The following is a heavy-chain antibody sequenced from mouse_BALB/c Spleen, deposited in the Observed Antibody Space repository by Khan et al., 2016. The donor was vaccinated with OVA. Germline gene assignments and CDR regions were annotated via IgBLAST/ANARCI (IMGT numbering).Heavy chain of an antibody. Sequence: QVQLKESGAELVRPGVSVKISCKGSGYTFTDFTMHWVKQTHAKSLEWIGVISTYYGDVTYNQKFKGKATMSVDKSSSTAYMELARLPSEVSAIYCGTRGGGGNRFVYWGQGTLVTVSA. CDR3: TRGGGGNRFVY. CDR2: ISTYYGDV. J-gene: IGHJ3*01. V-gene: IGHV1S137*01. D-gene: IGHD1-1*02. CDR1: GYTFTDFT.